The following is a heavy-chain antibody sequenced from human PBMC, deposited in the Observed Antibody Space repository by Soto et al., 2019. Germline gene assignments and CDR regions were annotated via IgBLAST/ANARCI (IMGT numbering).Heavy chain of an antibody. CDR2: INPNTGGT. Sequence: ASVKVSCKASGYTFTGYYRHWVRQAPGQGLEWMGWINPNTGGTNYAQKFHGRVTMTRDTSISTAYMELSRLRSDDTAVYYCARGGFYYGYGIIEYWGQGTLVTICS. J-gene: IGHJ4*02. D-gene: IGHD5-18*01. V-gene: IGHV1-2*02. CDR3: ARGGFYYGYGIIEY. CDR1: GYTFTGYY.